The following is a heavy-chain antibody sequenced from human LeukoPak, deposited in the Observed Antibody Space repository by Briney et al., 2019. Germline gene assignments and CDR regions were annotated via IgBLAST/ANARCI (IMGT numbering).Heavy chain of an antibody. V-gene: IGHV3-74*01. Sequence: GGSLRLSCAASGITFGNNWMHWVRQGPGKGLVWISRINSDISRAIYADSVKGRFTVSRDNAKNTLYLQMNSLRAEDTAVYYCARDVPHNWFDTWGQGTLVTVSS. CDR1: GITFGNNW. CDR3: ARDVPHNWFDT. J-gene: IGHJ5*02. CDR2: INSDISRA.